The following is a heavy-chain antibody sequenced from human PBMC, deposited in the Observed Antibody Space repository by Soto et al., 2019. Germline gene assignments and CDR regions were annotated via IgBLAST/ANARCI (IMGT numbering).Heavy chain of an antibody. CDR1: GFSISSYE. Sequence: GGSLRLSCAVSGFSISSYEMNWVRQAPGKGLEWVSAISASGNYMYYADSVRGRFTISRVSAKNSLFLQMNSLTAADTALYFCVRAAKSKGGPDGFDIWGQGTMVTVSS. CDR2: ISASGNYM. CDR3: VRAAKSKGGPDGFDI. J-gene: IGHJ3*02. V-gene: IGHV3-21*01.